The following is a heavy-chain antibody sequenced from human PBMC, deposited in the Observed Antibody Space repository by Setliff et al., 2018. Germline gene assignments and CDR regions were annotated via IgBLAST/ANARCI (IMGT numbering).Heavy chain of an antibody. V-gene: IGHV4-39*01. CDR2: IYYTGST. CDR3: RLWSHSYHNDY. Sequence: SETLSLTCTVSGGSISSSSHYWGWIRQPPGKGLEWIGSIYYTGSTYYNPSLKSRVTMSVDTSKRQFSLKLGSATAADTAVYYCRLWSHSYHNDYWGQGTLVTVSS. CDR1: GGSISSSSHY. J-gene: IGHJ4*02. D-gene: IGHD3-16*02.